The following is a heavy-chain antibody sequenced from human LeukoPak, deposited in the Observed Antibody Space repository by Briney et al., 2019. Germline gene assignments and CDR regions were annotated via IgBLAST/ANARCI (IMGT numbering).Heavy chain of an antibody. D-gene: IGHD5-18*01. Sequence: GGSLRLSCAASGFTFSSYAMSWVRQAPGKGLEWVSAISGSGGSAYYADSVKGRFTISRDNSKNTLYLQMNSLRAEDTAIYYCAKDIAQGYTYGSIEQDYWGQGTLVTVSS. V-gene: IGHV3-23*01. CDR3: AKDIAQGYTYGSIEQDY. CDR2: ISGSGGSA. J-gene: IGHJ4*02. CDR1: GFTFSSYA.